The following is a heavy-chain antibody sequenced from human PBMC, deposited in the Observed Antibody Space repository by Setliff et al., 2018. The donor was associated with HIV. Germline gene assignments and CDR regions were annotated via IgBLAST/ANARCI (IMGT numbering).Heavy chain of an antibody. CDR2: INPNRGVT. CDR1: GYTFTDYY. J-gene: IGHJ4*02. CDR3: ARGDDYGDFYFFDY. V-gene: IGHV1-2*02. D-gene: IGHD4-17*01. Sequence: ASVKVSCKTSGYTFTDYYIHWVRRAPGQGLEWMGWINPNRGVTAYAQIFQGTVTVTSDTSISTVYMELTSLRSEDTAVFYCARGDDYGDFYFFDYWGQGTLVTVSS.